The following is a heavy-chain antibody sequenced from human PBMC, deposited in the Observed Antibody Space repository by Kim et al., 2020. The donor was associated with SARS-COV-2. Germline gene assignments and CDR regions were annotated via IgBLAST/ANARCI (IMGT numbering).Heavy chain of an antibody. J-gene: IGHJ4*02. CDR3: AKGRTIYSSSSLDY. V-gene: IGHV3-23*01. Sequence: ADSVKGRFTISRDNSKNTLYLQMSSLRAEDTAVYYCAKGRTIYSSSSLDYWGQGTLVTVSP. D-gene: IGHD6-6*01.